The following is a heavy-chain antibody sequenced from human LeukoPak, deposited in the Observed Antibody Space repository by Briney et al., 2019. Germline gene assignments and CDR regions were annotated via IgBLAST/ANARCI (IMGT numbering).Heavy chain of an antibody. CDR1: GDSVSSKSAA. D-gene: IGHD6-13*01. V-gene: IGHV6-1*01. Sequence: SQTLSLTYAISGDSVSSKSAAWNWTRQSPSRGLEWLGRTYYRSKWSSGYAESVKSRITINPDTSKNQFSLQLRSVTAADTAVYYCAREGDSSSWYPFYFDYWGQGTLVTVSS. CDR2: TYYRSKWSS. J-gene: IGHJ4*02. CDR3: AREGDSSSWYPFYFDY.